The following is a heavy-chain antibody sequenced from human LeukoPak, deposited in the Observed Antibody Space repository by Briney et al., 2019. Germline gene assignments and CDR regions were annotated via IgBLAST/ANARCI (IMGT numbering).Heavy chain of an antibody. Sequence: PSETLSLTCTVSGGSISSYYWSWIRQPAGKGLEWIGRIYTSGSTNYNPSLKSRVTISVDTSKNQFSLKLSSVTAADTAVYYCARAPYDFWSGYYTRETYYYYYMDVWGKGTTVTVSS. V-gene: IGHV4-4*07. D-gene: IGHD3-3*01. CDR1: GGSISSYY. CDR2: IYTSGST. CDR3: ARAPYDFWSGYYTRETYYYYYMDV. J-gene: IGHJ6*03.